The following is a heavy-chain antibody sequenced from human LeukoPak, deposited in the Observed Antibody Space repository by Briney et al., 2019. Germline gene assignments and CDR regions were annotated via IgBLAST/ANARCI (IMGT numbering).Heavy chain of an antibody. V-gene: IGHV3-23*01. CDR2: ISGSDGST. Sequence: GGSLRLSCAVSGFTFSSYWMNWVRQAPGKGLEWVSTISGSDGSTYYADSVKGRFTISRDNSKNTLYLQMNSLRVEDTAIYYCAKGRGYCTGGSCYSDYWGQGTLVTVSS. CDR1: GFTFSSYW. CDR3: AKGRGYCTGGSCYSDY. D-gene: IGHD2-15*01. J-gene: IGHJ4*02.